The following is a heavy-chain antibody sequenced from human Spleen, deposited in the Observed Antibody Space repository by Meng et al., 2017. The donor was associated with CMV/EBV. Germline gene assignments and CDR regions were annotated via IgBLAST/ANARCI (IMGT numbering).Heavy chain of an antibody. Sequence: KVSCKGSGYSSFNYWIGWVRQMPGKGLEWMGIIYPGDSDSRYSPSFQGQVTISADKSISTAYLQWSTLKASDTAMYYCARLKEAAAKLDYWGQGTLVTVSS. V-gene: IGHV5-51*01. J-gene: IGHJ4*02. CDR3: ARLKEAAAKLDY. CDR2: IYPGDSDS. CDR1: GYSSFNYW. D-gene: IGHD6-13*01.